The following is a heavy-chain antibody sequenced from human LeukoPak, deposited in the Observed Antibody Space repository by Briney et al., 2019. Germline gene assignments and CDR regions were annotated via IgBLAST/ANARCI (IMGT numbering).Heavy chain of an antibody. Sequence: GGSLRLSCAASGFTFSSYGMHWVRQASGKGLEWVAVIWYDGSNKYYADSVKGRFTISRDNSKNTLYLQMNSLRAEDTAVYYCARALQWFGELFGYGMDVWGQGTTVTVSS. D-gene: IGHD3-10*01. CDR1: GFTFSSYG. CDR3: ARALQWFGELFGYGMDV. J-gene: IGHJ6*02. V-gene: IGHV3-33*01. CDR2: IWYDGSNK.